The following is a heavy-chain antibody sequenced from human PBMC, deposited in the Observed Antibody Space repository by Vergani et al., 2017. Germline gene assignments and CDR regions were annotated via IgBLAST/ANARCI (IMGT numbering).Heavy chain of an antibody. Sequence: QVQLQESGPGLVKPSETRSLTCTVSNYSISRGYFWGWIRRPPGKGLEWIASFHHTGMTYNNPSLKSRVTISVDTSKNLISLKLNSVTAADTALYYCARHGGSGNFYHLVDSWGQGTLVTVSS. V-gene: IGHV4-38-2*02. CDR2: FHHTGMT. CDR1: NYSISRGYF. CDR3: ARHGGSGNFYHLVDS. D-gene: IGHD3-10*01. J-gene: IGHJ4*02.